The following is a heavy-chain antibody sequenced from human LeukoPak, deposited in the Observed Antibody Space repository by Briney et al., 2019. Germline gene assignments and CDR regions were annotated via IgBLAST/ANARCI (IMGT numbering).Heavy chain of an antibody. CDR3: AAPYYYGSGSYWYFDY. Sequence: GGSLRLSCAASGFTFSSYGMYWVRQAPGKGLEWVAFIRYDGSNKYYADSVKGRFTISRDNSKNTLYLQMNSLRAEDTAVYYCAAPYYYGSGSYWYFDYWGQGTLVTVSS. V-gene: IGHV3-30*02. CDR1: GFTFSSYG. D-gene: IGHD3-10*01. J-gene: IGHJ4*02. CDR2: IRYDGSNK.